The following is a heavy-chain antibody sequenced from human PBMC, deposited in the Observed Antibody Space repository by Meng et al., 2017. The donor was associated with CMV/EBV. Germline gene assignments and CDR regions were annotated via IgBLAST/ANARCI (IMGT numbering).Heavy chain of an antibody. Sequence: YTLTSYDINWVRQATGQGLEWMGWMNPNSGNTGYAQKFQGRVTMTRNTSISTAYMELSSLRSEDTAVYYCARGSTVFLEWHREFDYWGQGTLVTVSS. J-gene: IGHJ4*02. V-gene: IGHV1-8*01. CDR2: MNPNSGNT. CDR1: YTLTSYD. CDR3: ARGSTVFLEWHREFDY. D-gene: IGHD3-3*01.